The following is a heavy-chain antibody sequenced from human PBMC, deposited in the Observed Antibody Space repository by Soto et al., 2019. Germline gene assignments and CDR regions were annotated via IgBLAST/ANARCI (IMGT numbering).Heavy chain of an antibody. Sequence: PSETLSLTCTVSGGSISNKRYYWGWIRQPPGKGLEWIGSIHYSGSTYHNPSLATRLRLSIDTSKNQFTLNLTSVTAADTALYFCAREKVGTTFFDNWGQGILVTVSS. CDR3: AREKVGTTFFDN. V-gene: IGHV4-39*02. D-gene: IGHD1-1*01. CDR1: GGSISNKRYY. J-gene: IGHJ4*02. CDR2: IHYSGST.